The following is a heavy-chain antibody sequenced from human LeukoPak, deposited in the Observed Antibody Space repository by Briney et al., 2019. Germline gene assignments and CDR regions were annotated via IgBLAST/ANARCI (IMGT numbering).Heavy chain of an antibody. CDR3: ARDTYYYDSSGYWADY. CDR1: GGSISSYY. Sequence: PSETLSLTCTVSGGSISSYYWSWIRQPAEKGLEWIGRIYTSGSTNYNPSLKSRVTMSVDTSKNQFSLKLSSVTAADTAVYYCARDTYYYDSSGYWADYWGQGTLVTVSS. CDR2: IYTSGST. V-gene: IGHV4-4*07. J-gene: IGHJ4*02. D-gene: IGHD3-22*01.